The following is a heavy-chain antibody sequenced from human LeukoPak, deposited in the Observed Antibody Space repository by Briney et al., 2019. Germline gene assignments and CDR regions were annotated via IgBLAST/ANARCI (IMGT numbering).Heavy chain of an antibody. V-gene: IGHV6-1*01. Sequence: SQTLSLTCAIFGDSVSSNSAAWNWIRQSPSRGLEWLGRTYYRSKWSSSYAVSVKSRITVTPDTLKNQFSLHLDSVTPDDTAVYYCARTINGYIDAWGQGTLVTVSS. CDR2: TYYRSKWSS. CDR1: GDSVSSNSAA. D-gene: IGHD5-24*01. CDR3: ARTINGYIDA. J-gene: IGHJ5*02.